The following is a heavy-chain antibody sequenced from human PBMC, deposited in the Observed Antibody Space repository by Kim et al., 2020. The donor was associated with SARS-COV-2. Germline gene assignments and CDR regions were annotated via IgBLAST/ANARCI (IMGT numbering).Heavy chain of an antibody. CDR1: GGTFSSYA. J-gene: IGHJ6*02. V-gene: IGHV1-69*04. CDR3: ARSAYCSSTICYYYYYYGMDV. D-gene: IGHD2-2*01. Sequence: VKVSCKASGGTFSSYAISWVRQAPGQGLEWMGRIIPILGIANYAQKFQGRVTITADKSTSTAYMELSSLRAEDTAVYYCARSAYCSSTICYYYYYYGMDVWGQGTTVTVSS. CDR2: IIPILGIA.